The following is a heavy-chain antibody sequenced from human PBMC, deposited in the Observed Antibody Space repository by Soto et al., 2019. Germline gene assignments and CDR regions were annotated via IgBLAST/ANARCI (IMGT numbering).Heavy chain of an antibody. J-gene: IGHJ4*02. CDR1: GFTFSDYY. V-gene: IGHV3-11*01. CDR3: ARDPVVAVSGYVYFDY. Sequence: GGSLRLSCAASGFTFSDYYMSWIRQAPGKGLEWVSHISRSGTTNKYADSVKGRFSISRDNAKNSVYLQMNSLRAEDTAVYYCARDPVVAVSGYVYFDYWGQGTLVTVSS. CDR2: ISRSGTTN. D-gene: IGHD6-19*01.